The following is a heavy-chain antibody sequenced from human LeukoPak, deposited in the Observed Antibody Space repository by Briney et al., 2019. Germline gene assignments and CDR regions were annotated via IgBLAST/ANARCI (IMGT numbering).Heavy chain of an antibody. Sequence: TSETLSLTCTVSGGSISSYYWSWIRQPAGKGLEWIGRIYTSGSTNYNPSLKSRVTMSVDTSKNQFSLKLSSVTAADTAVYYCAREDCSSTSCYSGNAFDIWGQGTMVTVSS. CDR2: IYTSGST. CDR3: AREDCSSTSCYSGNAFDI. V-gene: IGHV4-4*07. CDR1: GGSISSYY. D-gene: IGHD2-2*01. J-gene: IGHJ3*02.